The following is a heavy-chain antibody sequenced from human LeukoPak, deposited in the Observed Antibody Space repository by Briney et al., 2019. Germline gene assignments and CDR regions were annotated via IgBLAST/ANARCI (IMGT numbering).Heavy chain of an antibody. V-gene: IGHV3-9*01. D-gene: IGHD3-22*01. CDR3: AKMSSGYY. CDR1: GFTFDDYA. CDR2: ISWNSGSI. Sequence: GGSLRLSCAASGFTFDDYAMHWVRQAPGKGLEWVSGISWNSGSIGYADSVKGRFTISRDNAKNSLYLQMNSLRAEDTAVYYCAKMSSGYYWGQGTLVTVSS. J-gene: IGHJ4*02.